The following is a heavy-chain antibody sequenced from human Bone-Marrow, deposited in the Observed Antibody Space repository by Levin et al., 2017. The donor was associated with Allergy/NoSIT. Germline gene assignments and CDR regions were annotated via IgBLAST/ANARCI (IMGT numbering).Heavy chain of an antibody. CDR3: AIQYSDSGSYTYYFDY. Sequence: GESLKISCKSSGYSFTSYWIGWVRQMPGKGLEWMGIIYPGDSDTRYSPSFQGQVTISADKSISAAYLQWSSLRASDTAMYYCAIQYSDSGSYTYYFDYWGQGTLVTVSS. CDR2: IYPGDSDT. D-gene: IGHD3-10*01. CDR1: GYSFTSYW. V-gene: IGHV5-51*01. J-gene: IGHJ4*02.